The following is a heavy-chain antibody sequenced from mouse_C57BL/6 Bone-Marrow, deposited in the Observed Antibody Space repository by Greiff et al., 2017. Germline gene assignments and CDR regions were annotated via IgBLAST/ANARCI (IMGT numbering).Heavy chain of an antibody. CDR1: GFTFSSYG. J-gene: IGHJ2*01. D-gene: IGHD1-1*01. Sequence: EVQGVESGGDLVKPGGSLKLSCAASGFTFSSYGMSWVRQTPDKRLEWVATLSSGGSYTYYPDSVKGRFTISRDNAKNTLYLQMSSLKSEDTAMYYCARRGYGSSSLYYFDYWGQGTTLTVSS. V-gene: IGHV5-6*01. CDR2: LSSGGSYT. CDR3: ARRGYGSSSLYYFDY.